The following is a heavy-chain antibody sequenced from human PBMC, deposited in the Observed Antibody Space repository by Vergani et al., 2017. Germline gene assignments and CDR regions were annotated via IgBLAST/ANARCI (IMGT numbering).Heavy chain of an antibody. Sequence: QVQLVQSGAEVKKPGASVKVSCKASGYTFTSYYMHWVRQAPGQGLEWMGIINPSGGSTSYAQKFQGRVTMTRDTSTSTVYMELSSLRSEDTAVYYCERDPPLVDSSGYYPAHXFDYWGQGTLVTVSS. J-gene: IGHJ4*02. V-gene: IGHV1-46*01. CDR1: GYTFTSYY. CDR2: INPSGGST. CDR3: ERDPPLVDSSGYYPAHXFDY. D-gene: IGHD3-22*01.